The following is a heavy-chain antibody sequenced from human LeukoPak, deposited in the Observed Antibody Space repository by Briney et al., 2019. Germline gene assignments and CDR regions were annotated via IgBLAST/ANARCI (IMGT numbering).Heavy chain of an antibody. CDR2: ISSSGSTK. V-gene: IGHV3-48*03. CDR3: AREERIDGYNISPVY. Sequence: GGSVRLSCAACGFTYSSYEMNWVSQAPGRGVEGGSYISSSGSTKYYADSVKGRFNISRENAKNSLYLQMNCLRAEDTAVYYCAREERIDGYNISPVYWGQGTLVTVSS. CDR1: GFTYSSYE. J-gene: IGHJ4*02. D-gene: IGHD5-24*01.